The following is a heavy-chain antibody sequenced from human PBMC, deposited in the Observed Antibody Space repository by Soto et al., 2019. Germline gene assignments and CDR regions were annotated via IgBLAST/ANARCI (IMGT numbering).Heavy chain of an antibody. V-gene: IGHV3-30-3*01. D-gene: IGHD2-15*01. J-gene: IGHJ4*02. CDR1: GFTFSSYA. CDR2: ISYDGSNK. Sequence: QVQLVESGGGVVQPGRSLRLSCAASGFTFSSYAMHWVRQAPGKGLEWVAVISYDGSNKYYADSVKGRFTISRDNSKNTLYLQMNSLRAEDTAVYYCARERWLDWGQGTLVTVSS. CDR3: ARERWLD.